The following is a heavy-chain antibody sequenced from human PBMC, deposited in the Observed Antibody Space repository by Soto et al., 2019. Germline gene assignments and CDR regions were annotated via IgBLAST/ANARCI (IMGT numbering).Heavy chain of an antibody. V-gene: IGHV4-31*03. CDR3: ARGSGIVATINRSLLFDY. Sequence: PSETLSLTCTVSGGSISSGGYYWSWIRQHPGKGLEWIGYIYYSGSTYYNPSLKSRVTISVDTSKNQFSLKLSSVTAADTAVYYCARGSGIVATINRSLLFDYWGQGTLVTVSS. J-gene: IGHJ4*02. CDR2: IYYSGST. D-gene: IGHD5-12*01. CDR1: GGSISSGGYY.